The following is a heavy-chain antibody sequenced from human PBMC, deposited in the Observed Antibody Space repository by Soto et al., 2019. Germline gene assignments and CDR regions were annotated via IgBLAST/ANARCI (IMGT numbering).Heavy chain of an antibody. D-gene: IGHD6-6*01. J-gene: IGHJ5*02. V-gene: IGHV4-39*01. CDR3: ARLVVVSPVANA. CDR2: VFYNGTT. Sequence: TVSGGSIHPDNYYWGLVRQPPGKGLEWIGRVFYNGTTYYSPSLKSRVTISLAPSRTQFSLKLESVTAADTAVYFCARLVVVSPVANAWGQGTLVTVSS. CDR1: GGSIHPDNYY.